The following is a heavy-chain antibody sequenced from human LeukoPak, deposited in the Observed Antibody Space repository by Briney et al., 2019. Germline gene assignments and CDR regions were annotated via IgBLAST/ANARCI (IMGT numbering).Heavy chain of an antibody. V-gene: IGHV4-59*12. J-gene: IGHJ4*02. CDR2: IYYSGST. CDR3: ARRYYDFWSGPLNFDY. Sequence: PSETLSLTCTVSGGSISSYYWSWIRQPPGKGLEWIGYIYYSGSTNYNPSLKSRVTISVDTSKNQFSLKLSSVTAADTAVYYCARRYYDFWSGPLNFDYWGQGTLVTVSS. CDR1: GGSISSYY. D-gene: IGHD3-3*01.